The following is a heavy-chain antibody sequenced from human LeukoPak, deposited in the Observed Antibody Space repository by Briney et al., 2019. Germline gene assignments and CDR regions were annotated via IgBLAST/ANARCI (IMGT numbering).Heavy chain of an antibody. D-gene: IGHD2-15*01. CDR3: ARRGVVVKGTPDY. CDR2: ISSSDSTI. J-gene: IGHJ4*02. V-gene: IGHV3-11*01. Sequence: PGGSLRFSCAASGFTFSDYYMSWIRQAPGKGLKWVSYISSSDSTIYYADSVKGGFTISRDNAKNSLYLQMNSLRAEDTAVYYCARRGVVVKGTPDYWGQGTLVTVSS. CDR1: GFTFSDYY.